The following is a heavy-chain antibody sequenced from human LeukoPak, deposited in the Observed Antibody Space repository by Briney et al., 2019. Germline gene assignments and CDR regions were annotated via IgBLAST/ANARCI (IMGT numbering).Heavy chain of an antibody. V-gene: IGHV4-61*02. D-gene: IGHD2-2*02. CDR1: GGSIGSGSYY. CDR3: ARYCSSTSCYIGIDY. CDR2: IYTSGST. Sequence: PSQTLSLTCTVSGGSIGSGSYYWSWIRQPAGKGLEWIGRIYTSGSTNYNPSLKSRVTISVDTSKNQFSLKLSSVTAADTAVYYCARYCSSTSCYIGIDYWGQGTLVTVSS. J-gene: IGHJ4*02.